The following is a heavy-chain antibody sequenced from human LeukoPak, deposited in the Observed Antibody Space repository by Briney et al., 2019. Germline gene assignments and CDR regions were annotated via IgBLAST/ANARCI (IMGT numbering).Heavy chain of an antibody. J-gene: IGHJ6*02. CDR2: IIPILGIA. D-gene: IGHD2-15*01. Sequence: SVKVSCKASGGTFSSYAISWVRQAPGQGLEWMGRIIPILGIANYAQKFQGRVTITADKSTSTAYMELSSLRSEDTAVYYCAKSEVVLESPPATDVYSYYGMDVWGQGTTVTVSS. CDR1: GGTFSSYA. CDR3: AKSEVVLESPPATDVYSYYGMDV. V-gene: IGHV1-69*04.